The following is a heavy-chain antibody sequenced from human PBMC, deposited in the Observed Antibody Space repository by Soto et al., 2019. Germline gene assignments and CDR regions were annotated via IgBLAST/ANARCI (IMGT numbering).Heavy chain of an antibody. J-gene: IGHJ5*02. Sequence: QLQLQESGSGLVKPSQTLSLTCAVSGASVDSGGYSWSWIRQPPGKGLEWIGYIYHGVSTDYNPSLKSRVTISVDSYKNLFSLSLSSVTAADTAVYFCVRSGCSSTACHTDWFDPWGPGTLVTVSS. D-gene: IGHD2-2*01. CDR1: GASVDSGGYS. V-gene: IGHV4-30-2*01. CDR3: VRSGCSSTACHTDWFDP. CDR2: IYHGVST.